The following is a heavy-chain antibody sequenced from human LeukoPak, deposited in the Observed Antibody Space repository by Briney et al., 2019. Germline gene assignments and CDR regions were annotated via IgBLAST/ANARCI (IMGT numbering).Heavy chain of an antibody. J-gene: IGHJ3*02. CDR1: GFTFSSYS. V-gene: IGHV3-48*01. CDR2: ISSSSSTI. CDR3: ASTPSRGAFDI. Sequence: PGGSLRLSCAASGFTFSSYSMNWVRKAPRKGLEWVSYISSSSSTISYADSVKGRFTISRDNAKNSLYLQMNSLRAEDTAVYYCASTPSRGAFDIWGQGTMVTVSS.